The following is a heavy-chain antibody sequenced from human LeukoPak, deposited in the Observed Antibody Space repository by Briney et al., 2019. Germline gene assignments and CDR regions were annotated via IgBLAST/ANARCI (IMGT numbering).Heavy chain of an antibody. CDR2: IYYSGTT. V-gene: IGHV4-59*08. CDR1: GGSISSYD. D-gene: IGHD3-9*01. Sequence: SETLSLTCTVSGGSISSYDWSWIRQPPGKGLEWIGYIYYSGTTKYNPSLKSRVTISVDTSKNQFSLKLSSVTAADTAVYYCARHEHYDILTGYVARNWSDPWGQGTLVTVSS. J-gene: IGHJ5*02. CDR3: ARHEHYDILTGYVARNWSDP.